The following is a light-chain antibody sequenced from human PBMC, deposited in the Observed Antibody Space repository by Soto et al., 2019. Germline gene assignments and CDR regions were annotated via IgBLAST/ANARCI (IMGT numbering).Light chain of an antibody. Sequence: QSALTQPPSVSAAPGQKVTTSCSGSSSNIGGNSVSWYQQLPGTAPKLLIYDDNKRPSGIPARFSGSKSGTSATLGITGFQTGDEADYYCGSWDSSLSAYVFGTGTKVTVL. J-gene: IGLJ1*01. CDR3: GSWDSSLSAYV. CDR1: SSNIGGNS. CDR2: DDN. V-gene: IGLV1-51*01.